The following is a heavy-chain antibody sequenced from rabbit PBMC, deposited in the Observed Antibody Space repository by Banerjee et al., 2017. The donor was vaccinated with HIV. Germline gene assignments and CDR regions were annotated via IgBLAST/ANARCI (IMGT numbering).Heavy chain of an antibody. J-gene: IGHJ4*01. Sequence: QSLEESGGDLVKPGASLTLTCTASGFSFNSYYYMCWVRQAPGKGSEWIACIYAGSGSTYYASWAKGRFTISQTSSTTVTLQMTSLTAADTATYFCARYTAYADYGCAPFNLWGPGTLVTVS. CDR3: ARYTAYADYGCAPFNL. D-gene: IGHD6-1*01. V-gene: IGHV1S40*01. CDR1: GFSFNSYYY. CDR2: IYAGSGST.